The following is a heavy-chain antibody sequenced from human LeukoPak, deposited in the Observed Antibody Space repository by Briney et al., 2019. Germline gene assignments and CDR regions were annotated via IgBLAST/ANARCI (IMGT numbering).Heavy chain of an antibody. CDR1: GYTFTNYG. CDR2: VSTYNGNT. CDR3: ARDQSVRLLQTSSTYFKHVFAI. D-gene: IGHD6-13*01. Sequence: ASVKVSCKTSGYTFTNYGISWVRQAPGLGLEWMGWVSTYNGNTNYAQKVQGRVTMTTDTSTSTAYMELRSLRFDDTAVYYCARDQSVRLLQTSSTYFKHVFAIWGQGSMVTVSS. V-gene: IGHV1-18*01. J-gene: IGHJ3*02.